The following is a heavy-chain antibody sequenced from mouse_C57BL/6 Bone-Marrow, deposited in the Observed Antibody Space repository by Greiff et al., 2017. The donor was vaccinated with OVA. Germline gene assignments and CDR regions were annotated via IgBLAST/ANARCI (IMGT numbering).Heavy chain of an antibody. V-gene: IGHV14-4*01. J-gene: IGHJ1*03. CDR3: TQGPSYFDV. CDR2: IDPENGDT. CDR1: GFNIKDDY. Sequence: VQLQQSGAELVRPGASVKLSCTASGFNIKDDYMHWVKQRPEQGLEWIGWIDPENGDTEYASKFQGKATITADTSSNTAYLQLSSLTSEDTAVYYCTQGPSYFDVWGTGTTVTVSS. D-gene: IGHD3-3*01.